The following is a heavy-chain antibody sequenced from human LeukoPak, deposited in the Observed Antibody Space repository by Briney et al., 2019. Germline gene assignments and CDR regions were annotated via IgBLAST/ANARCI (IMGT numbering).Heavy chain of an antibody. CDR1: GFTFSGYG. Sequence: GGSLRLSCAASGFTFSGYGMHWVRQAPGKGLEWVAVISYDGSNKYYADSVKGRFTISRDNSKNTLYLQMNSLRAEDTAVYYCAKEGSIFGVVIMSLGMDVWGQGTTVTVSS. D-gene: IGHD3-3*01. V-gene: IGHV3-30*18. CDR2: ISYDGSNK. CDR3: AKEGSIFGVVIMSLGMDV. J-gene: IGHJ6*02.